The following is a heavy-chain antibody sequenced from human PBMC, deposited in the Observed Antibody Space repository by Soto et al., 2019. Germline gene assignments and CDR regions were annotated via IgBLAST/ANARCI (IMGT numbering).Heavy chain of an antibody. Sequence: SETLSLTCTVSGDSISAYAWSWVRQPPGKGLEWIGNIHYNGNTKYSPSLKSRVTMSVDTSKNHFSLRLISVTAADTAIYFCAREGNLGRWLQPLDFWGQGTLVTVS. CDR1: GDSISAYA. J-gene: IGHJ4*02. CDR3: AREGNLGRWLQPLDF. CDR2: IHYNGNT. V-gene: IGHV4-59*01. D-gene: IGHD5-12*01.